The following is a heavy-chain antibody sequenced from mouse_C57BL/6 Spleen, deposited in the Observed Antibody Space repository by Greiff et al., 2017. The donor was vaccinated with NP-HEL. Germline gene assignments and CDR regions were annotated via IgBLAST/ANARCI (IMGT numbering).Heavy chain of an antibody. D-gene: IGHD2-1*01. Sequence: QVQLQQPGPELVKPGASVKISCKASGYAFSSSWMNWVKQRPGKGLEWIGRIYPGDGDTNYNGKFKGKATLTADKSSSTAYMQLSSLTSEDSAVYFCARFPYYYGNPYYAMDYWGQGTSVTVSS. CDR2: IYPGDGDT. CDR1: GYAFSSSW. V-gene: IGHV1-82*01. CDR3: ARFPYYYGNPYYAMDY. J-gene: IGHJ4*01.